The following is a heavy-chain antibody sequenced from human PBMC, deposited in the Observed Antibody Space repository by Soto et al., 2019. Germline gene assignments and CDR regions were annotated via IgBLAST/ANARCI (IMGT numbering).Heavy chain of an antibody. CDR3: ATPPAGYSYGYGYYYYGMDV. V-gene: IGHV3-30-3*01. J-gene: IGHJ6*02. CDR1: GFTFSSYA. Sequence: GGSLRLSCAASGFTFSSYAMHWVRQAPGKGLEWVAVISYDGSNKYYADSVKGRFTISRDNSKNTLYLQMNSLRAEDTAVYYCATPPAGYSYGYGYYYYGMDVWGQGTTVTVSS. CDR2: ISYDGSNK. D-gene: IGHD5-18*01.